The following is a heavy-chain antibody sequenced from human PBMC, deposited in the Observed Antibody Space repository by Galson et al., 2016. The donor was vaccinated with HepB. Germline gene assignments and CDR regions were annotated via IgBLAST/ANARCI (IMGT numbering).Heavy chain of an antibody. CDR1: GFIFSGYS. J-gene: IGHJ4*02. CDR2: ISVSTNYI. V-gene: IGHV3-21*01. D-gene: IGHD1-26*01. CDR3: AGDSIIVGATQDIDC. Sequence: SLRLSCAASGFIFSGYSMNWVRQAPGKGLEWVSSISVSTNYIYYADSVKGRFTISRDNAKNSLYLQMNSLRAEDTAVYYCAGDSIIVGATQDIDCWGQGTLVTVSS.